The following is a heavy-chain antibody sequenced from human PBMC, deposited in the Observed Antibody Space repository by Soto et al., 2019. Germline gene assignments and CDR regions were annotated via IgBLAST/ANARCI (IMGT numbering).Heavy chain of an antibody. J-gene: IGHJ2*01. Sequence: QVQLQQWGAGLLKPSETLSLTCAVYGGSFSGFYWSWIRQPPGKGLEWIGEINHRGSTNDNPSLKSRVTRSADTSKNQFSLQLSSVTAADTAVYYCVSKLGSCTGGSCNWYFDLWGRGTLVTVSS. D-gene: IGHD2-15*01. CDR3: VSKLGSCTGGSCNWYFDL. CDR1: GGSFSGFY. V-gene: IGHV4-34*01. CDR2: INHRGST.